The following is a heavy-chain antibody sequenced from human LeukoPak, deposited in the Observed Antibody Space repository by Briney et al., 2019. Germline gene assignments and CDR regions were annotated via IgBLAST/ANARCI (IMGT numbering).Heavy chain of an antibody. CDR2: IYYSGST. D-gene: IGHD3-3*01. CDR1: GFTFSSYSMN. J-gene: IGHJ4*02. Sequence: GSLRLSCAASGFTFSSYSMNWVRQPPGKGLEWIGSIYYSGSTYYNPSLKSRVTISVDTSKNQFSLKLSSVTAAVTAVYYCARITRARAKFLGFLEWLHLDYWGQGTLVTVSS. V-gene: IGHV4-39*01. CDR3: ARITRARAKFLGFLEWLHLDY.